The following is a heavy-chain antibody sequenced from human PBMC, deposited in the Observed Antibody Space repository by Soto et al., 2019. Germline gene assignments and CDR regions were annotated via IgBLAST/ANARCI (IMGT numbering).Heavy chain of an antibody. Sequence: QVQLVQSGAEVKKPGSSVKVSCKASGGTFSTYTIIWVRQAPGQGLEWMGRILPMLDITNSAQRFQGRVTITADKYTSTAYLELSSLRSGDTAVYYCTLGSWSAETFDIWGRGTMVTVSS. D-gene: IGHD6-13*01. V-gene: IGHV1-69*02. CDR3: TLGSWSAETFDI. CDR2: ILPMLDIT. CDR1: GGTFSTYT. J-gene: IGHJ3*02.